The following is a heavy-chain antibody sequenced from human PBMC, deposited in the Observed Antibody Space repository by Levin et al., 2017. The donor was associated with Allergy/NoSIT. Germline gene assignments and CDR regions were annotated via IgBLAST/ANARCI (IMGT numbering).Heavy chain of an antibody. V-gene: IGHV3-21*01. D-gene: IGHD6-6*01. CDR1: GFTFSGYT. Sequence: PGESLKISCAASGFTFSGYTLNWVRQAPGKGLEWVSSISSSSTYIYYADSLKGRFTISRDDAKNSLSLQMNSLRVEDTAVYYCASDGSYDTLDIWGQGTMVTVSS. CDR2: ISSSSTYI. CDR3: ASDGSYDTLDI. J-gene: IGHJ3*02.